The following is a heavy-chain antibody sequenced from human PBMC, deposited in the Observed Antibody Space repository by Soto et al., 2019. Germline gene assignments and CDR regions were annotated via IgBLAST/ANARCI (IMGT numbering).Heavy chain of an antibody. CDR3: ARHCWTVATIRDDAFDI. CDR1: GYTFTSYG. D-gene: IGHD5-12*01. V-gene: IGHV1-2*04. CDR2: INPNSGGT. J-gene: IGHJ3*02. Sequence: ASVKVSCKASGYTFTSYGISWVRQAPGQGLEWMGWINPNSGGTNYAQKFQGWVTMTRDTSISTAYMELSRLRSDDTAVYYCARHCWTVATIRDDAFDIWGQGTMVTVSS.